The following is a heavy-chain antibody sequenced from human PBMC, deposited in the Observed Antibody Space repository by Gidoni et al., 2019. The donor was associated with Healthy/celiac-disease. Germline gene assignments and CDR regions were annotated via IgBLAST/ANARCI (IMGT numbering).Heavy chain of an antibody. D-gene: IGHD4-17*01. CDR3: ARGYGGSAPEGFDY. CDR2: INPNSGGT. CDR1: GYTFTGYY. Sequence: QVQLVQSGAEVKKPGASVKVSCKAYGYTFTGYYMHWVRQAPGQGLAGMGWINPNSGGTNYAQKLQGRVTMTRDTSISTAYMELSRLRSDDTAVDYCARGYGGSAPEGFDYWGQGTLVTVSS. J-gene: IGHJ4*02. V-gene: IGHV1-2*02.